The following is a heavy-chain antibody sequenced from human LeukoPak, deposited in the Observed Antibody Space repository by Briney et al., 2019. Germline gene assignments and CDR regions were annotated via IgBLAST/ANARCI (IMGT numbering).Heavy chain of an antibody. CDR3: ARDDYAGANWFDP. D-gene: IGHD4-17*01. Sequence: SVKVSCKASGGTFSGYAISWVRQAPGQGLEWMGGIFTIFGTANYAQKVQGRVTITTDEATSTAYMELSSLRSEDTAVYYCARDDYAGANWFDPWGQGTLVTVSS. J-gene: IGHJ5*02. CDR2: IFTIFGTA. V-gene: IGHV1-69*05. CDR1: GGTFSGYA.